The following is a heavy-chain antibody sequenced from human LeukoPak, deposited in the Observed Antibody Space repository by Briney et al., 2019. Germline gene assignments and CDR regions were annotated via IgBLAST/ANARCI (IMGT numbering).Heavy chain of an antibody. V-gene: IGHV4-39*07. D-gene: IGHD6-19*01. CDR1: GGSISSTSYY. J-gene: IGHJ4*02. Sequence: PSETLSLTCTVSGGSISSTSYYWGWIRQPPGKGLEWIGSIYYSWDTYYNPSLKSRVTISVDTSKNQFSLKLSSVTAADTAVYYCARDWGAVAGTLDYWGQGTLVTVSS. CDR3: ARDWGAVAGTLDY. CDR2: IYYSWDT.